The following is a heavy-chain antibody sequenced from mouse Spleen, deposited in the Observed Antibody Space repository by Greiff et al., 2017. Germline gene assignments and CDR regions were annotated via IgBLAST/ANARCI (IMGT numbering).Heavy chain of an antibody. CDR2: ISYDGSN. J-gene: IGHJ3*01. CDR1: GYSITSGYY. CDR3: ARDQEAWFAY. V-gene: IGHV3-6*01. Sequence: EVKLMESGPGLVKPSQSLSLTCSVTGYSITSGYYWNWIRQFPGNKLEWMGYISYDGSNNYNPSLKNRISITRDTSKNQFFLKLNSVTTEDTATYYCARDQEAWFAYWGQGTLVTVSA.